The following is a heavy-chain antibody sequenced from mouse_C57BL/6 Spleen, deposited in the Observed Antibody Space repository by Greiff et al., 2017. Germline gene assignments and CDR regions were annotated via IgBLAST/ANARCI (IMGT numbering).Heavy chain of an antibody. V-gene: IGHV1-69*01. Sequence: QVQLQQPGAELVMPGASVKLSCKASGYIFTSYWMHWVKQRPGQGLEWIGEIDPSDSYTNYNQKFKGKSTLTVDKSSSTAYMQLSSLTSEDSAVYYCARARLHYAMDYWGQGTSVTVSS. D-gene: IGHD2-2*01. CDR1: GYIFTSYW. CDR2: IDPSDSYT. J-gene: IGHJ4*01. CDR3: ARARLHYAMDY.